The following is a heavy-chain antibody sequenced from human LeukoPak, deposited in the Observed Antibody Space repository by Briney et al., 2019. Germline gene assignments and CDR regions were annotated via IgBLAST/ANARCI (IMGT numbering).Heavy chain of an antibody. D-gene: IGHD6-19*01. CDR2: ISSSSSYI. J-gene: IGHJ4*02. Sequence: GGSLRLSCAASGFTFSSYSMNWVRQAPGKGLEWVSPISSSSSYIYYADSVKGRFTISRDNAKNSLYLQMNSLKTEDTAVYYCTRTEYSSGKYGWGQGTLVTVSS. CDR3: TRTEYSSGKYG. CDR1: GFTFSSYS. V-gene: IGHV3-21*04.